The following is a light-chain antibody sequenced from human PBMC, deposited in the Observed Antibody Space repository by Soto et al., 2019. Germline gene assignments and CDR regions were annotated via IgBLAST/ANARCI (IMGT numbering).Light chain of an antibody. CDR3: QQTTSFPLT. Sequence: SSVSASVGDRVTITCRASQGIVSWLAWYQQKPGKAPKLLIYAASNLQSGVPLRFSGSGSGTDFTLTISSLQPEDFATYYCQQTTSFPLTFGGVTKVDIK. CDR2: AAS. V-gene: IGKV1-12*01. CDR1: QGIVSW. J-gene: IGKJ4*01.